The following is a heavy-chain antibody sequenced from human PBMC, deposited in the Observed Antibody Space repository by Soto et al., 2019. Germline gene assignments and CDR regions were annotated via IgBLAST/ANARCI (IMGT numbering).Heavy chain of an antibody. V-gene: IGHV3-21*01. CDR1: GFTFSSYS. CDR2: ISSSSSYI. D-gene: IGHD3-10*01. CDR3: ARDSRWAGELFRGGALDI. Sequence: GGSLRLSCAASGFTFSSYSMNWVRQAPGKGLEWVSSISSSSSYIYYADSVKGRFTISRDNAKNSLYLQMNSLRAEDTAVYYCARDSRWAGELFRGGALDIWGQGTMVTVSS. J-gene: IGHJ3*02.